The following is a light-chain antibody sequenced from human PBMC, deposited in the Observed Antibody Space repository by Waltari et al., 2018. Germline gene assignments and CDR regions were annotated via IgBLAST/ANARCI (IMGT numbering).Light chain of an antibody. J-gene: IGKJ3*01. Sequence: EIVLTQSPVTLSLSPGAGATLSCKTSQRVGDFLAWYQQRPGQAPRLLLYDASLRASGIPARFSGRGSGTDFTLTISSLESEDSAVYFCQQRNSWPLTFGPGTTV. CDR3: QQRNSWPLT. V-gene: IGKV3-11*01. CDR1: QRVGDF. CDR2: DAS.